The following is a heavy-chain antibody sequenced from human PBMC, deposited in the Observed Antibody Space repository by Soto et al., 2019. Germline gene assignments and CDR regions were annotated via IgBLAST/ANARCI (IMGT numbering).Heavy chain of an antibody. CDR1: GFTFSTYA. D-gene: IGHD6-13*01. V-gene: IGHV3-23*01. CDR2: ISGGGDNT. J-gene: IGHJ4*02. Sequence: EVQLLESGGGLVQPGGSLRLSCAASGFTFSTYAMTWVRQAAGKGLEWVSAISGGGDNTYYADSVKGRFTISRDNSKNTLYLQMISLRVEDSSLHLCAKLDTTAVGSVYYWGQGSLVTVSS. CDR3: AKLDTTAVGSVYY.